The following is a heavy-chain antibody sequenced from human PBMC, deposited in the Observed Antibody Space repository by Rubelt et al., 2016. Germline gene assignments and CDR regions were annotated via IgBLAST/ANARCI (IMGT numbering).Heavy chain of an antibody. CDR1: GFIFGDYA. CDR3: TREVSPSITARPAIFGY. Sequence: SGQPGRSLRLSCTASGFIFGDYAMHWVRQSPGKGLEWVSGITWNSGSIDYADSVKGRFTISRDNAKNTLYLQMNSLRAEDTAVYFCTREVSPSITARPAIFGYWGQGTLVTVSS. V-gene: IGHV3-9*01. J-gene: IGHJ4*02. D-gene: IGHD6-6*01. CDR2: ITWNSGSI.